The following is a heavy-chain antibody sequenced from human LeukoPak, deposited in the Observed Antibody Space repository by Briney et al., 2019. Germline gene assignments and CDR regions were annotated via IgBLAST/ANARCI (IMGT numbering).Heavy chain of an antibody. D-gene: IGHD4-17*01. Sequence: GGSLRLSCAASGFTFSDAWMSWVRQAPGKGLEWVANIKQDGSEKYYVDSVKGRFTISRDNAKNSLYLQMNSLRAEDTAVYYCARDYGDSPGNYYYYMDVWGKGTTVTVSS. CDR3: ARDYGDSPGNYYYYMDV. J-gene: IGHJ6*03. CDR2: IKQDGSEK. V-gene: IGHV3-7*01. CDR1: GFTFSDAW.